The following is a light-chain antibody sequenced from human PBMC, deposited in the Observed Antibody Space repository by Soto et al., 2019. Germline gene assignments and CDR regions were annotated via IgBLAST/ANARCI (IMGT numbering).Light chain of an antibody. V-gene: IGKV3-20*01. J-gene: IGKJ1*01. CDR3: QQYVSSSRT. CDR2: GAS. Sequence: EIVLTQSPGTPSLSPGERATLSCRASQSVSSYLAWYQQKPGQAPRLLIYGASSRATGIPDRFSGSGSGTDFSLTISRLEPEDFAVYYCQQYVSSSRTFGQGTKVEIK. CDR1: QSVSSY.